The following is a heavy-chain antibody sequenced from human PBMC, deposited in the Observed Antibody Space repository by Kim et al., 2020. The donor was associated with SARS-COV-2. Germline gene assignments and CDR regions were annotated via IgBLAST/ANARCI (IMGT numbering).Heavy chain of an antibody. CDR1: GFTFSSYA. V-gene: IGHV3-23*01. CDR3: AKGRLWFGEY. D-gene: IGHD3-10*01. Sequence: GGSLRLSCAASGFTFSSYAMTWVRQAPGKGLEWVSAITGSGGTTYYADSVKGRFTISRDNSKNTLYLQMNSLRAEDTAVYYCAKGRLWFGEYWGQGTLVTVSS. J-gene: IGHJ4*02. CDR2: ITGSGGTT.